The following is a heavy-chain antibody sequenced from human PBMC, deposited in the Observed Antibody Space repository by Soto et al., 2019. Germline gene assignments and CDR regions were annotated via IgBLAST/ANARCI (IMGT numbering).Heavy chain of an antibody. V-gene: IGHV4-34*01. Sequence: QVQLQQWGAGLLQPSETLSLTCAVSGGSLGGFHWSWIRPPPGKGLEWIGEISRSGSTNYGPSLKSRVTMSMDTSRNQVSLDLSSVTDADTAVYYCARCRTAGLIETSLFRVLCDLWGHGNLVTVSS. CDR2: ISRSGST. CDR3: ARCRTAGLIETSLFRVLCDL. J-gene: IGHJ4*01. CDR1: GGSLGGFH. D-gene: IGHD3-3*02.